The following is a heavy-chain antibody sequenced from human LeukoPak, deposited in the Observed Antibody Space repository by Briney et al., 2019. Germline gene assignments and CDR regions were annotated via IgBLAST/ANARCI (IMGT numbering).Heavy chain of an antibody. Sequence: GGSLRLSCAASGFTFSDSAMHWVRQASGKGLEWVGRIRGKAKSYATAYAASVTGRFTISRDDSKNTAYLEMNSLETEDTAVFYCAKDRLTGTTSLYYYYGMDVWGQGTTVTVSS. J-gene: IGHJ6*02. CDR2: IRGKAKSYAT. D-gene: IGHD1-7*01. CDR1: GFTFSDSA. V-gene: IGHV3-73*01. CDR3: AKDRLTGTTSLYYYYGMDV.